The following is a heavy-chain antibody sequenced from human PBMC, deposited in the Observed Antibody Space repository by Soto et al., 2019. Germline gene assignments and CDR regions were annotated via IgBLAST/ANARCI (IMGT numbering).Heavy chain of an antibody. V-gene: IGHV3-21*01. CDR3: ARVMVRGVIIGGDWFDP. J-gene: IGHJ5*02. Sequence: GGSLRLSCAASGFTFSSYSMNWVRQAPGKGLEWVSSISSSSSYIYYADSVKGRFTISRDNAKNSLYLQMNSLRAEDTAVYYCARVMVRGVIIGGDWFDPWGQGTLVTVSS. CDR1: GFTFSSYS. CDR2: ISSSSSYI. D-gene: IGHD3-10*01.